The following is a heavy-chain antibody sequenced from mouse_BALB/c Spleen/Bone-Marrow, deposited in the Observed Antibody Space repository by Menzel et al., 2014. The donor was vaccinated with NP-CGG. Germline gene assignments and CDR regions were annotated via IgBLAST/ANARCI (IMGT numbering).Heavy chain of an antibody. Sequence: QVQLKESGAELVKPGASVKMSCKASGYTFTSYSMHWVKQTPGQGLEWIGTFYPGSGDTSYNQKFKGKATLTADTFSSTAYMQLSSLTSEDSAVYYCARGWLITYWGQGTLVTVSA. D-gene: IGHD1-1*02. CDR3: ARGWLITY. V-gene: IGHV1-12*01. CDR1: GYTFTSYS. CDR2: FYPGSGDT. J-gene: IGHJ3*01.